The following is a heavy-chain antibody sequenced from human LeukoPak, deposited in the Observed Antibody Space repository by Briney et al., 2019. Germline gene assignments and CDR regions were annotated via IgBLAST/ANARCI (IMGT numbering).Heavy chain of an antibody. CDR2: LLYRGTT. CDR3: ARTGRRGYFDF. V-gene: IGHV4-59*01. D-gene: IGHD1-14*01. Sequence: SETLSLTCNVSGASISDYYWSWVRQSPEKGLEWIASLLYRGTTHYNPSLRSRVAISDDTSNNQFFLRLTSVTTTDTAVFYCARTGRRGYFDFWGRGTLVTVSS. CDR1: GASISDYY. J-gene: IGHJ2*01.